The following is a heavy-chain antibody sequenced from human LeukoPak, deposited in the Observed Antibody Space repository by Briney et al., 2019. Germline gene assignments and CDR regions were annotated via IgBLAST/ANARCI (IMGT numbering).Heavy chain of an antibody. CDR3: TRRDGDNSWAFDI. Sequence: GGSLRLSCAASGFTFSSYWMHWVRQAPGKGLVWVSHINGDGSTTSYADFVKGRLTISRDNAKNTLYLQMNSLRAEDTAVYYCTRRDGDNSWAFDIWGQGTMVTVSS. D-gene: IGHD5-24*01. CDR1: GFTFSSYW. V-gene: IGHV3-74*01. J-gene: IGHJ3*02. CDR2: INGDGSTT.